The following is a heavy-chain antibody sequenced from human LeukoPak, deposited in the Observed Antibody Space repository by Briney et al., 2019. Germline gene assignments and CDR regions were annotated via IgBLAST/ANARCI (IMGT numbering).Heavy chain of an antibody. Sequence: GGSLRLSCAASGFTFSMYPMSWVRQAPGKGLEWVSSVSGSGVHTYYADSVKGRFTISRDNSKNTLYLQMNSLRAEDTAVYYCAKDLLGGPARAYFDYWGQGSLVTVSS. CDR2: VSGSGVHT. CDR1: GFTFSMYP. V-gene: IGHV3-23*01. CDR3: AKDLLGGPARAYFDY. J-gene: IGHJ4*02. D-gene: IGHD2-21*01.